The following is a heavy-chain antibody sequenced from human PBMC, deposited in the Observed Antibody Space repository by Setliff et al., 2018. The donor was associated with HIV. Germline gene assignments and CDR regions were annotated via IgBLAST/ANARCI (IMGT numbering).Heavy chain of an antibody. V-gene: IGHV4-59*08. CDR2: IFYSGRT. CDR1: GGSFSDYY. D-gene: IGHD4-17*01. CDR3: ARLRQVSDYGDYDYYFDY. J-gene: IGHJ4*02. Sequence: SETLSLTCGIYGGSFSDYYWSWIRQPPGEGLEWIGYIFYSGRTNYNPSLKSRVTISVDTSKNQFSLKLNSVTAADTAVYYCARLRQVSDYGDYDYYFDYWGQRALVTVSS.